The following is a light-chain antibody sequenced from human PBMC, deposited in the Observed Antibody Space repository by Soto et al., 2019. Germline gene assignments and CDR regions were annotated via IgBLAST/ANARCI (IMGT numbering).Light chain of an antibody. Sequence: EIVLTQSPGTLSLSPGDRATLSCRASQSVSSSSLAWYHQKPGQAPRLVIFGASRRATGIPDTFSGSGSGTDFTLTISRLEPEDFAVYYCQLYGDSPIYTFGQGTKLEMK. CDR2: GAS. V-gene: IGKV3-20*01. CDR1: QSVSSSS. J-gene: IGKJ2*01. CDR3: QLYGDSPIYT.